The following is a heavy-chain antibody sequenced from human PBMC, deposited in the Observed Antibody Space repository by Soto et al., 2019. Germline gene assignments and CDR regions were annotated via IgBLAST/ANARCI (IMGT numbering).Heavy chain of an antibody. J-gene: IGHJ4*02. V-gene: IGHV3-23*01. CDR1: GFKFDHHA. CDR3: AKDARRTWYYFDS. D-gene: IGHD6-13*01. CDR2: ISASGGSK. Sequence: EVQLLESGGGLAQPGGSLRLSCAASGFKFDHHAMSWVRQAPGKGLEWVSGISASGGSKDHADSVKGRFTISRDDSKDTLYLQMDNLRADDTAIYYCAKDARRTWYYFDSWGQRILVTVSS.